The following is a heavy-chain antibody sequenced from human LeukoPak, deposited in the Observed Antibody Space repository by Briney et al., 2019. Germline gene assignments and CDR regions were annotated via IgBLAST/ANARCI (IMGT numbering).Heavy chain of an antibody. Sequence: SETLSLTCAVYGGSFSGYYWSWIRQPPGKGLEWIGEINHSGSTNYNPSLKSRVTISVDTSKNQFSLKLSSVTAADTAVYYCAREPKRYCSGGRCRPTGMDVWGKGTTVTVSS. J-gene: IGHJ6*04. CDR2: INHSGST. V-gene: IGHV4-34*01. D-gene: IGHD2-15*01. CDR1: GGSFSGYY. CDR3: AREPKRYCSGGRCRPTGMDV.